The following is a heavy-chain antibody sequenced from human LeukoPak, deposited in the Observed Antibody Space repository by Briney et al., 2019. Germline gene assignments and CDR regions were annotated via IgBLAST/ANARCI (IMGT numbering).Heavy chain of an antibody. Sequence: GGSLRLSCEASGFTFTTYSMTWVRRAPGKGLEWVSYISSSGSTIYYADSVKGRFTISRDNAKNSLYLQMNSLRAEDTAVYYCARERCSGGSCYSSYFQHWGQGTLVTVSS. CDR3: ARERCSGGSCYSSYFQH. D-gene: IGHD2-15*01. J-gene: IGHJ1*01. CDR1: GFTFTTYS. V-gene: IGHV3-48*04. CDR2: ISSSGSTI.